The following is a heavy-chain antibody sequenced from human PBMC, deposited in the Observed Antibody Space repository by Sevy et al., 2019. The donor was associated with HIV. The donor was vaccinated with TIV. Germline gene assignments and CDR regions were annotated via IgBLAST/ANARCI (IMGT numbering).Heavy chain of an antibody. CDR2: VIPSFGIT. CDR3: ASLVRTASMIEGWFDP. D-gene: IGHD2-2*01. J-gene: IGHJ5*02. CDR1: GDSFNAYP. V-gene: IGHV1-69*13. Sequence: ASVKVSCKASGDSFNAYPINWLRQAPGQGLEWMGGVIPSFGITKYARSFQGRVAITADDSTKTAYMGLSSLTFEDTAVYYCASLVRTASMIEGWFDPWGQGTLVTVSS.